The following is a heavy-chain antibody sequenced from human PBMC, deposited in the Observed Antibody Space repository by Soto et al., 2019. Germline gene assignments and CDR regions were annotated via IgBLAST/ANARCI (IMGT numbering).Heavy chain of an antibody. V-gene: IGHV1-8*01. CDR3: ARAEPYSTSSPFDY. Sequence: QVQLVQSGAEVKKPGASVKVSCKTSGYTFTNYNINWVRQATGHGLEWMGWMNPNSGNTGYAQKFQGRVTMTRNTSITTAYMELSSLRSGATAVYYCARAEPYSTSSPFDYWGQGTLVTVSS. CDR1: GYTFTNYN. J-gene: IGHJ4*02. D-gene: IGHD6-6*01. CDR2: MNPNSGNT.